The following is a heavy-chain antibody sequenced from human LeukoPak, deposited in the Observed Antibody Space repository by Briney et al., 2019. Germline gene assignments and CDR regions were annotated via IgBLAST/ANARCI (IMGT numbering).Heavy chain of an antibody. CDR1: GDSISTSGYY. V-gene: IGHV4-39*01. CDR2: IYFSGST. Sequence: PSETLSLTCTVSGDSISTSGYYWGWIRQPPGKGLEWIGSIYFSGSTYYNPSLKNRVSLSVDTSKNQFSLKLTSVTAADTAVYYCARHKGSYSHLDSWGQGTLVTVSS. CDR3: ARHKGSYSHLDS. D-gene: IGHD1-26*01. J-gene: IGHJ4*02.